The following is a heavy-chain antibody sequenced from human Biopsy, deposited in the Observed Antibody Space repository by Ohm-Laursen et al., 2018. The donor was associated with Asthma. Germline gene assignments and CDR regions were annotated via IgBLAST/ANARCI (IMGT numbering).Heavy chain of an antibody. CDR1: GFAVSRDH. D-gene: IGHD3-22*01. Sequence: SLRLSCTASGFAVSRDHMFWVRQAPGKGLEWVSVIYSGGTSHTADSVRGRLTISRDYSKNTLYPQMHSLRAEDTAVYYCARGDSSNWSHYYFDYWSQGTLVTVSS. J-gene: IGHJ4*02. CDR3: ARGDSSNWSHYYFDY. CDR2: IYSGGTS. V-gene: IGHV3-53*01.